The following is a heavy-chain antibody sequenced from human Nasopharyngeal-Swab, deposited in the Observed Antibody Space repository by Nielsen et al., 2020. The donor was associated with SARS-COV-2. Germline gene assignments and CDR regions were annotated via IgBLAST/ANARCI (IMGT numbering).Heavy chain of an antibody. Sequence: GGRLKRSGAAGGFTFSSDWVSWARRAPGKGLEWVASIKQDGSGKYYVDSVKGRFTISRDNAKNSLYLQMNSLRAEDTAVYYCARDRYYAGAFDIWGQGTMVTVSS. D-gene: IGHD2-2*01. CDR1: GFTFSSDW. CDR3: ARDRYYAGAFDI. J-gene: IGHJ3*02. V-gene: IGHV3-7*01. CDR2: IKQDGSGK.